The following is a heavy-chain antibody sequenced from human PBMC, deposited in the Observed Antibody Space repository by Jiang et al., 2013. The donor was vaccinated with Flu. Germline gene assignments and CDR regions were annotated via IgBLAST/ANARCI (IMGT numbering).Heavy chain of an antibody. J-gene: IGHJ5*02. CDR1: GGSFSGYY. CDR2: INHSGST. Sequence: LLKPSETLSLTCAVYGGSFSGYYWSWIRQPPGKGLEWIGEINHSGSTNYNPSLKSRVTISVDTSKNQFSLKLSSVTAADTAVYYCARKVLLWFGELFISNWFDPGAREPWSPSPQ. D-gene: IGHD3-10*01. CDR3: ARKVLLWFGELFISNWFDP. V-gene: IGHV4-34*01.